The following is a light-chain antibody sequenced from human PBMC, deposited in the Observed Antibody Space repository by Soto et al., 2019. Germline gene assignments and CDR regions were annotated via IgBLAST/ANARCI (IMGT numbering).Light chain of an antibody. CDR3: QVWDSSSDHYV. Sequence: SYELTQPPSVSVAPGKTARITCGGNNIGIKSVHWYQQKPGQAPVLVIYYDSDRPSGIPERFSAANSGNTATLTISRVEAGDEADYYCQVWDSSSDHYVFGTGTKVTVL. J-gene: IGLJ1*01. V-gene: IGLV3-21*04. CDR1: NIGIKS. CDR2: YDS.